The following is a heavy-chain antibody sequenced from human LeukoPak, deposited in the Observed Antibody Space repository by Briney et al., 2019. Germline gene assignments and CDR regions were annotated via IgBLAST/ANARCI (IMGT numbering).Heavy chain of an antibody. Sequence: PSETLSLTCTVSGGSFSKYYWSWIRQPPGKGLEWIGSIYYSGSTYYNPSLKSRVTISVDTSKNQFSLKLSSVTAADTAVYYCARQRIVGATNERGYYFDYWGQGTLVTVSS. V-gene: IGHV4-39*01. D-gene: IGHD1-26*01. CDR1: GGSFSKYY. CDR2: IYYSGST. J-gene: IGHJ4*02. CDR3: ARQRIVGATNERGYYFDY.